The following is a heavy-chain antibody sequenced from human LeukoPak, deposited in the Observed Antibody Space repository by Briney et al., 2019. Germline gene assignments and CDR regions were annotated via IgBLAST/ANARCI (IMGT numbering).Heavy chain of an antibody. D-gene: IGHD5-18*01. J-gene: IGHJ4*02. CDR2: ISGSGGST. Sequence: GGSLRLSCAASGFTFSSYAMSWVRQAPGKGLEWVSAISGSGGSTYYADSVKGRFTISRDNSRNTLYLQMNNLRVEDTAVYYCAKEFGSRHGYADSWGQGTLVTVSS. V-gene: IGHV3-23*01. CDR1: GFTFSSYA. CDR3: AKEFGSRHGYADS.